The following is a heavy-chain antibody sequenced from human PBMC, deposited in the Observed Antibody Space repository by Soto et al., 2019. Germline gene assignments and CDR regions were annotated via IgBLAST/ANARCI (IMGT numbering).Heavy chain of an antibody. CDR1: GGSISSGGYY. CDR2: IYYSGST. V-gene: IGHV4-31*03. J-gene: IGHJ4*02. D-gene: IGHD3-22*01. Sequence: SETLSLTCTVSGGSISSGGYYWSWIRQHPGKGLEWIGYIYYSGSTYYNPSLKSRVTIPVDTSKNQFSLKLSSVTAADTAVYYCASYYDSSGYYYFDYWGQGTLVTVSS. CDR3: ASYYDSSGYYYFDY.